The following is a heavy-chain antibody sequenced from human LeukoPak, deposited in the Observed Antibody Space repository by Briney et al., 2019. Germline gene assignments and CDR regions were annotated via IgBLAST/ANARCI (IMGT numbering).Heavy chain of an antibody. CDR2: THGNGGDT. J-gene: IGHJ6*02. V-gene: IGHV3-64D*06. D-gene: IGHD2-15*01. CDR3: VRDNYGMDV. Sequence: GGSLRLSCSASGFTFNNYAMYWVRQAPGKELEQVSITHGNGGDTYYADSVKGRFTISRDYSKNTLYLQLSSPRVEDTAVYYCVRDNYGMDVWGQGTTVTVSS. CDR1: GFTFNNYA.